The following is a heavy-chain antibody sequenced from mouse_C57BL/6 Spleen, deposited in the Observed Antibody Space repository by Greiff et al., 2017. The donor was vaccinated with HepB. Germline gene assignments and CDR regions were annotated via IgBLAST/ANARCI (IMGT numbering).Heavy chain of an antibody. V-gene: IGHV14-1*01. Sequence: VQLKESGAELVRPGASVKLSCTASGFNIKDYYMHWVKQRPEQGLEWIGRIDPEDGDTEYAPKFQGKATMTADTSSNTAYLQLSSLTSEDTAVYYCTTPYYGSPYWYFDVWGTGTTVTVSS. D-gene: IGHD1-1*01. CDR2: IDPEDGDT. CDR3: TTPYYGSPYWYFDV. CDR1: GFNIKDYY. J-gene: IGHJ1*03.